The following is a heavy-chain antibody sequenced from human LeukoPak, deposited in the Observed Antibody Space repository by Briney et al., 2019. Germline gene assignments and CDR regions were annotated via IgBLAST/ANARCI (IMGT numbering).Heavy chain of an antibody. J-gene: IGHJ4*02. CDR3: ASSISGSWWD. Sequence: ASVKVSCKPSGGTFSSYAISWVRQAPGQGLEWMGGIIPIFGTANYAQKFQGRVTITTDESTSTAYMELSSLRSEDTAVYYCASSISGSWWDWGQGTLVTVSS. V-gene: IGHV1-69*05. CDR2: IIPIFGTA. D-gene: IGHD1-26*01. CDR1: GGTFSSYA.